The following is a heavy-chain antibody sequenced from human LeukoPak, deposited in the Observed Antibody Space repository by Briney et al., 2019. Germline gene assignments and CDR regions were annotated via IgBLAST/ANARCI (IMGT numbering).Heavy chain of an antibody. D-gene: IGHD6-13*01. V-gene: IGHV1-69*04. J-gene: IGHJ4*02. Sequence: SVKVSCKASGGTFSSYAISWVRQAPGQGLEWMGRLIPILGIANYAQKFQGRVTITADKSTSTAYMELSSLRSEDTAVYYCAREGYSSSWYGGGYFDYWGQGTLVTVSS. CDR2: LIPILGIA. CDR3: AREGYSSSWYGGGYFDY. CDR1: GGTFSSYA.